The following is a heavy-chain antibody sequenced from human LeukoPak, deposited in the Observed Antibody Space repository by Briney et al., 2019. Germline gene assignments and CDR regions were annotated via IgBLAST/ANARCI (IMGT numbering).Heavy chain of an antibody. CDR1: GFTFSTYE. CDR3: ARGYSSSSPFDY. V-gene: IGHV3-48*03. CDR2: ISFSGSTM. D-gene: IGHD6-6*01. J-gene: IGHJ4*02. Sequence: GGSLRFSCAASGFTFSTYEMNWDRQAPGKGLEWVSYISFSGSTMYYADSVKGRFTISRDNAKNSMYLQMNSLRAEDTAVYYCARGYSSSSPFDYWGQGTLVTVSS.